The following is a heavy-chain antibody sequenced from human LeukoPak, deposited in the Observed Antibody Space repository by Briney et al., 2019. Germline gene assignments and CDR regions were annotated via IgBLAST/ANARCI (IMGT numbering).Heavy chain of an antibody. CDR1: GYTFTGYY. D-gene: IGHD2-2*01. J-gene: IGHJ6*03. CDR2: INPNSGGT. CDR3: ARLYCSSTSCYGYMDV. Sequence: GASVKVSCKASGYTFTGYYMHWVRQAPGQGLEWMGWINPNSGGTNYAQKFQGRVTMTRDTSISTAYVELSRLRSDDTAVYYCARLYCSSTSCYGYMDVWGKGTTVTVSS. V-gene: IGHV1-2*02.